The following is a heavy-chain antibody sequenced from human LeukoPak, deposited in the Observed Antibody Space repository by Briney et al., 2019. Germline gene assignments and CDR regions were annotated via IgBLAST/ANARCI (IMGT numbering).Heavy chain of an antibody. CDR1: GFTFSSYW. V-gene: IGHV3-7*03. D-gene: IGHD3-10*01. CDR2: IKQDGSEK. CDR3: AGDRDYGFVRYFDY. J-gene: IGHJ4*02. Sequence: GGSLRLSCAASGFTFSSYWMSWVRQAPGKGLEWVANIKQDGSEKYYVDSVKGRFTISRDNAKNSLYLQMNSLRAEDTAVYYCAGDRDYGFVRYFDYWGQGTLVTVSS.